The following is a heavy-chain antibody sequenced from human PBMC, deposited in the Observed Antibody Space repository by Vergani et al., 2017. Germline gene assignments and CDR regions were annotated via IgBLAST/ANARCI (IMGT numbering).Heavy chain of an antibody. Sequence: VQLVESGGGLVQPGGSLRLTCAASEFTFSNYAMNWVRQAPGKGVEWVSGISGSGVSAYYTDSVKGRFTISRDNSKNMLFLQMNNLRSEDTAIYYCAKQYFVSGNYLFDYWGQGTLVTVSS. CDR2: ISGSGVSA. D-gene: IGHD3-10*01. CDR3: AKQYFVSGNYLFDY. J-gene: IGHJ4*02. CDR1: EFTFSNYA. V-gene: IGHV3-23*04.